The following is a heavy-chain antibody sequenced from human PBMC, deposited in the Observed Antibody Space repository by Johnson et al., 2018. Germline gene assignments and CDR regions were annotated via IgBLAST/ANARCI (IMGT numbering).Heavy chain of an antibody. D-gene: IGHD4-17*01. CDR3: AREGLYGDYVR. V-gene: IGHV3-11*04. J-gene: IGHJ1*01. Sequence: VQLVESGGGLVKXGGSXRLXCAASGFTFSDFHMSWIRQAPGKGLEWLSYISTSGITIYYADPVKGRFTISRDNAKNPLYLQRNSLRAEDTAVYYCAREGLYGDYVRWGQGTLVTVSS. CDR2: ISTSGITI. CDR1: GFTFSDFH.